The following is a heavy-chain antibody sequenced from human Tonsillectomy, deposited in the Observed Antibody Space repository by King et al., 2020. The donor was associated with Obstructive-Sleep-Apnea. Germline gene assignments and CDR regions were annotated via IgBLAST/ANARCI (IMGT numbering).Heavy chain of an antibody. CDR2: ISVYNGDT. J-gene: IGHJ4*02. CDR3: ARYAYAAVGSTDYFDY. CDR1: GYTFTRYG. D-gene: IGHD6-13*01. Sequence: QLVQSGVEVKKPGASVKVSCKASGYTFTRYGITWVRLAPGQGLEWMGWISVYNGDTKYAQKFQGRVTMTTDTSTHTAYMALRSLRSDDTAVYYCARYAYAAVGSTDYFDYWGQGTLVTVSS. V-gene: IGHV1-18*04.